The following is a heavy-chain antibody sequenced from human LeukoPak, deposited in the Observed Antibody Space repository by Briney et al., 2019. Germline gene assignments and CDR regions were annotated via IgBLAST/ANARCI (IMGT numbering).Heavy chain of an antibody. Sequence: GGTLRLSCAVSGFTFSSYGMHWVRQPPGKGLEWVAVIWYDGSNKYYAHSVKGRFTISIDNSKNTLYLQMNSLSAEDTAVYYCAKEATAGTGGFDYWGQGTLVTVSS. J-gene: IGHJ4*02. CDR2: IWYDGSNK. CDR3: AKEATAGTGGFDY. V-gene: IGHV3-33*06. D-gene: IGHD6-13*01. CDR1: GFTFSSYG.